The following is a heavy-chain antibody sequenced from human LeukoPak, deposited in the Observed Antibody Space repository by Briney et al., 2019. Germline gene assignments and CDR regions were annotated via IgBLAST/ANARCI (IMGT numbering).Heavy chain of an antibody. CDR3: ARAGIAAAGTRIGYYYGMDV. D-gene: IGHD6-13*01. V-gene: IGHV3-11*01. CDR1: GFTFSDYY. CDR2: ISNSGRTI. Sequence: GGSLRLSCAASGFTFSDYYMSWIRQAPGKGLEWVSYISNSGRTIYYADSVKGRFAISRDSAKNSLFLQVNGLRAEDTAVYYCARAGIAAAGTRIGYYYGMDVWGQGTTVTVSS. J-gene: IGHJ6*02.